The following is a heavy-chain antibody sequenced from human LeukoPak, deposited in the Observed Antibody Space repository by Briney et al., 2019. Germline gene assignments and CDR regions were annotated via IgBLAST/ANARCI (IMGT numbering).Heavy chain of an antibody. V-gene: IGHV3-7*01. CDR2: IKQDGGEK. Sequence: GGSLRLSCAASEFTFSSYWMSWVRQAPGKGLEWVANIKQDGGEKYYLDSVKGRFTVSRDNAKNSLYLQMNSLRAEDTAVYYCAKDRNYYDSSGSRSFSSAWGQGTMVTVSS. D-gene: IGHD3-22*01. CDR1: EFTFSSYW. J-gene: IGHJ3*01. CDR3: AKDRNYYDSSGSRSFSSA.